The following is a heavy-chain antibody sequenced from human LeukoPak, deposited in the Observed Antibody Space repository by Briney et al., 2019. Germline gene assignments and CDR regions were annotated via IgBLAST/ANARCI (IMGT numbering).Heavy chain of an antibody. V-gene: IGHV1-8*03. J-gene: IGHJ5*02. CDR1: GYTFTSYD. Sequence: ASVKVSCKASGYTFTSYDINWVRQATGQGLEWMGWMNPNSGNTGYAQKFQGRVTITRNTSISTAYMELSSLRSGDTAVYYCARGEGSGWLFWFDPWGQGTLVTVSS. CDR3: ARGEGSGWLFWFDP. D-gene: IGHD6-19*01. CDR2: MNPNSGNT.